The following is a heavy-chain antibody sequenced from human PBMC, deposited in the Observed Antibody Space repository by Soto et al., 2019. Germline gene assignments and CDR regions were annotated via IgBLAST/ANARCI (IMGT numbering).Heavy chain of an antibody. V-gene: IGHV1-3*01. CDR1: GYTFTSYA. J-gene: IGHJ4*02. CDR2: INAGNGNT. CDR3: ARVGRYCSGGSCSHFDY. Sequence: GASVKVSCKASGYTFTSYAMHWVRQAPGQRLEWMGWINAGNGNTKYSQKFQGRVTITRDTSASTAYMELSSLRSEDTAVYYCARVGRYCSGGSCSHFDYWGQGTLVTVSS. D-gene: IGHD2-15*01.